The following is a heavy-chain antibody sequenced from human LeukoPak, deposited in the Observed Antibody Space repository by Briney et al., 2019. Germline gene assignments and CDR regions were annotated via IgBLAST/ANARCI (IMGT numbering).Heavy chain of an antibody. CDR3: ARDWGVSARPGYMDV. V-gene: IGHV4-59*01. CDR2: IYYSGST. CDR1: GGSISNYY. Sequence: SETLSLTCTVSGGSISNYYWSWIRQPPGKGLEWIGYIYYSGSTKYNPSLKSRVTISVDTSKNQFSLRLSSVTAADTAVYCCARDWGVSARPGYMDVWGKGTTVTVSS. J-gene: IGHJ6*03. D-gene: IGHD6-6*01.